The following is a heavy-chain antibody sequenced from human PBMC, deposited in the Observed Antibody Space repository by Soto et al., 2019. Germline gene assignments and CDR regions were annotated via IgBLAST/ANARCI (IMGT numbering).Heavy chain of an antibody. V-gene: IGHV3-21*01. CDR2: ISSNSAYI. J-gene: IGHJ5*02. CDR3: TRDASRDSSARGWFDP. Sequence: GGSLRLSCAASGFTFRSFTMNWVRQAPGKGLEWVSTISSNSAYIYYTDALRGRFTISRDNAKNSLHLQMNSLRAEDTAVYSCTRDASRDSSARGWFDPWGPGTLVTVSS. D-gene: IGHD6-13*01. CDR1: GFTFRSFT.